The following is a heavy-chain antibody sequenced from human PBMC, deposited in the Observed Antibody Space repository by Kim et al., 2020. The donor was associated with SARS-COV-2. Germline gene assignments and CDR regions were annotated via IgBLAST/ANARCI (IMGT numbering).Heavy chain of an antibody. Sequence: SVKVSCKASGDTFSSYDISWVRQAPGQGLEWMGGINPIFGTTNYAQKFQGRVTITGDASTSTAYMELSSLRSEDTAVYYCARGRRWCYYCYYCMDCWGK. CDR3: ARGRRWCYYCYYCMDC. CDR1: GDTFSSYD. V-gene: IGHV1-69*13. D-gene: IGHD2-21*01. J-gene: IGHJ6*04. CDR2: INPIFGTT.